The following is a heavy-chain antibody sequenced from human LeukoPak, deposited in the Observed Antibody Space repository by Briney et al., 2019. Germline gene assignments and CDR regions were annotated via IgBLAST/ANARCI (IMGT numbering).Heavy chain of an antibody. CDR1: GGSFGGYY. J-gene: IGHJ5*01. D-gene: IGHD3-10*01. CDR3: ARRVGFYGSGSLNYFDP. CDR2: INHSRST. V-gene: IGHV4-34*01. Sequence: SETLSLTCAVYGGSFGGYYWSWVRQPPGKGLEWIGEINHSRSTNYNPSLKSRVSISVDTSKNHIALKLTSVTASDTAVYFCARRVGFYGSGSLNYFDPWGQGILVSVS.